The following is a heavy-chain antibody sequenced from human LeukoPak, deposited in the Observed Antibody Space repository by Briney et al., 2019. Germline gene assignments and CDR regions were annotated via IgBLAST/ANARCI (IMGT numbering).Heavy chain of an antibody. Sequence: ASETLSLTCAVYGGSFSGYYWSWIRQPPGKGLEWIGEINHSGSTNYNPSLKSRVTISVDTSKNQFSLKLSPVTAADTAVYYCARGCEEMNRNTRAEFDYWGQGTLVTVSS. CDR1: GGSFSGYY. J-gene: IGHJ4*02. CDR2: INHSGST. D-gene: IGHD1/OR15-1a*01. V-gene: IGHV4-34*01. CDR3: ARGCEEMNRNTRAEFDY.